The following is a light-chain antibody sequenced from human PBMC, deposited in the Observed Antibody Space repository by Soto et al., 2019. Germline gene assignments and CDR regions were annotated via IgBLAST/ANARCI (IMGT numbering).Light chain of an antibody. J-gene: IGKJ3*01. CDR3: RHYGGPFT. Sequence: EIVLTQSPGTLSLSPGESATLSCRASQSVSSSYLAWYQQKPGQAPRLLISAAYSRASGIPGRFSGSGSGTDFTLTIRRLEPEDFAVYYCRHYGGPFTFGPGTKVDIK. V-gene: IGKV3-20*01. CDR1: QSVSSSY. CDR2: AAY.